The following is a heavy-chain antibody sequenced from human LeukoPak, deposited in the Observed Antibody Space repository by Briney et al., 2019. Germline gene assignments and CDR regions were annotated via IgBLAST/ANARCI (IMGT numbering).Heavy chain of an antibody. CDR2: IYLSGTT. CDR3: ARGRGWESGLFDS. Sequence: PSETLSLTCAISGGSISSGGYSWNWIRQPPGKGLQWIGYIYLSGTTYYNPSLKSRVIISVDRSENQFSLKLSSVTAADTAVYYCARGRGWESGLFDSWGQGTLVTVSS. V-gene: IGHV4-30-2*01. D-gene: IGHD1-26*01. J-gene: IGHJ4*02. CDR1: GGSISSGGYS.